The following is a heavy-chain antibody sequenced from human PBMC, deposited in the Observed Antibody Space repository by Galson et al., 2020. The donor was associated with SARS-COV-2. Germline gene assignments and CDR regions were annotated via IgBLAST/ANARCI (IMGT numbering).Heavy chain of an antibody. CDR2: ISYSGDNT. J-gene: IGHJ4*02. D-gene: IGHD2-21*02. CDR1: GFIFSSNA. V-gene: IGHV3-23*01. Sequence: GESLKISCAASGFIFSSNAMGWVRQAPGKGLEWVSAISYSGDNTYYADSVKGRFTISRDNSKNTLYLEMNSLRAEDTAIYYCAKERRSDGCFDYWGQGTLVTVSS. CDR3: AKERRSDGCFDY.